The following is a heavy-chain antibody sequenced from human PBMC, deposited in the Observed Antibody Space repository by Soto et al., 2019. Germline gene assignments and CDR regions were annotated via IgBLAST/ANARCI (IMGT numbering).Heavy chain of an antibody. D-gene: IGHD3-22*01. CDR3: ARAYYYYDSSGYYDPYYFDY. J-gene: IGHJ4*02. Sequence: SETLSLTCTVSGGSISSGGYYWSWIRQHPGKGLEWIGYIYYSGSTYYNPSLKSRVTISVDTSKNQFSLKLSSVTAADTAVYYCARAYYYYDSSGYYDPYYFDYWGQGTLVTSPQ. V-gene: IGHV4-31*03. CDR1: GGSISSGGYY. CDR2: IYYSGST.